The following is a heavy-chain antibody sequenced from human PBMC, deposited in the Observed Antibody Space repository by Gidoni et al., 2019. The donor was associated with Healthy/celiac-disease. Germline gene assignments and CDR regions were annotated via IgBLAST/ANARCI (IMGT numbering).Heavy chain of an antibody. D-gene: IGHD2-15*01. CDR1: GYTFTGYY. V-gene: IGHV1-2*06. CDR2: INPNSGGT. Sequence: QVQLVQSGAEVKKPGASVKVSCKASGYTFTGYYMHWVRQAPGQGLEWMGRINPNSGGTNYAQKFQGRATMTRDTSISTAYMELSRLRSDDTAVYYCARELNIGYCSGGSCKRQVLFFDYWGQGTLVTVSS. J-gene: IGHJ4*02. CDR3: ARELNIGYCSGGSCKRQVLFFDY.